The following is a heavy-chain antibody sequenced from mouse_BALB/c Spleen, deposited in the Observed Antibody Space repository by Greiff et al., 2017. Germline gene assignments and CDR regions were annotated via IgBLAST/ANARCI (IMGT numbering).Heavy chain of an antibody. Sequence: EVQRVESGGGLVKPGGSLKLSCAASGFTFSDYYMYWVRQTPEKKLEWVATISDGGSYTYYPDSVKGRFTISRDNAKNKLYLQMSSLTSEDTARYYCARGRGQLGVDYWGQGTTLTVSS. CDR1: GFTFSDYY. D-gene: IGHD3-1*01. CDR3: ARGRGQLGVDY. V-gene: IGHV5-4*02. CDR2: ISDGGSYT. J-gene: IGHJ2*01.